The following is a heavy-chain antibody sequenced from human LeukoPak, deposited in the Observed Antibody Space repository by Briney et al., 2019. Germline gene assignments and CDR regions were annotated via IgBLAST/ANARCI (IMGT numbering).Heavy chain of an antibody. CDR3: ARGPGRTRITIFGVVIIGAFDI. CDR1: GYSISSGYY. CDR2: IYHSGRT. V-gene: IGHV4-38-2*02. Sequence: PSETLSLTCTVSGYSISSGYYWGWIRQPPGKGREWIGSIYHSGRTYYNPSLKSRVTISVDTSKNHFSLKLSSVTAADTAVYYCARGPGRTRITIFGVVIIGAFDIWGQGTMVTVSS. D-gene: IGHD3-3*01. J-gene: IGHJ3*02.